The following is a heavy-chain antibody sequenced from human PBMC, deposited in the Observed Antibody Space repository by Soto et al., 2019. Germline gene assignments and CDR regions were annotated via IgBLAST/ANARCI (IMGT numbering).Heavy chain of an antibody. V-gene: IGHV4-59*01. CDR1: GVTFRTYY. Sequence: SETLSVTCAVSGVTFRTYYWSGIRQPPGKGLEWIGYNYHSGTTNYNPSIKSRVTISVDTSENQFSLRLTSVTAADTAIYYCVREAYIGYGHAIDHXGQGTLGTVS. J-gene: IGHJ4*02. CDR3: VREAYIGYGHAIDH. CDR2: NYHSGTT. D-gene: IGHD5-12*01.